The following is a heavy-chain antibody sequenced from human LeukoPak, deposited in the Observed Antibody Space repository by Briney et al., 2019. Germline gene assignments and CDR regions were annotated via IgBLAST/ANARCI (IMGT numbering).Heavy chain of an antibody. V-gene: IGHV1-69*05. CDR2: IIPIFGTA. CDR1: GGTFSSYA. D-gene: IGHD1-26*01. CDR3: ARGEMGATNY. J-gene: IGHJ4*02. Sequence: ASVKVSCKASGGTFSSYAISWVRQAPGQGLEWMGGIIPIFGTANYAQKLQGRVTMTTDTSTSTAYMELRSLRSDDTAVYYCARGEMGATNYWGQGTLVTVSS.